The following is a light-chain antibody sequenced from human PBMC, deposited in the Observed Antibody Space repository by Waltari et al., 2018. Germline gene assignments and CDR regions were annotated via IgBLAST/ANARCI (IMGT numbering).Light chain of an antibody. CDR1: QSVGKY. Sequence: IVLTPSPGTLSLSPGERATLSCRASQSVGKYLVWYQQKPGQAPRLLIYDASIRATGIPDSFSGSGSGTDFSLTISRLEPEDSAVYYCQKYVNLPATFGQGTKVEI. CDR2: DAS. J-gene: IGKJ1*01. V-gene: IGKV3-20*01. CDR3: QKYVNLPAT.